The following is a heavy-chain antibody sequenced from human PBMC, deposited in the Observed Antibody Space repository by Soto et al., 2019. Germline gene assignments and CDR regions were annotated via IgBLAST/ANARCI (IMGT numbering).Heavy chain of an antibody. V-gene: IGHV1-69*13. CDR2: IIPIFGTA. CDR3: ARVEPRDDSSGYYYNYWYFDL. J-gene: IGHJ2*01. Sequence: ASVKVSCKASGGTFSSYAISWVRHAPGQGLEWMGGIIPIFGTANYAQKFQGRVTITADESTSTAYMELSSLRSEDTAVYYCARVEPRDDSSGYYYNYWYFDLWGRGTLVTVSS. CDR1: GGTFSSYA. D-gene: IGHD3-22*01.